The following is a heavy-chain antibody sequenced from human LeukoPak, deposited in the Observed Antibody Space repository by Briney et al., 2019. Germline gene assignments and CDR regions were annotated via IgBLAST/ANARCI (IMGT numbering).Heavy chain of an antibody. CDR3: AKVRGYCSSTSCYGPLDY. V-gene: IGHV3-21*04. J-gene: IGHJ4*02. CDR2: ISSSSSYI. D-gene: IGHD2-2*01. Sequence: GGSLRLSCAASGFTFSSYSMNWVRQAPGKGLEWVSSISSSSSYIYYADSVKGRFTISRDNAKNSLYLQMNSLRAEDTAVYYCAKVRGYCSSTSCYGPLDYWGQGTLVTVSS. CDR1: GFTFSSYS.